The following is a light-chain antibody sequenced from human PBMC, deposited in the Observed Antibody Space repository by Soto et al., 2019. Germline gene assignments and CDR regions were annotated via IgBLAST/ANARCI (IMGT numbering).Light chain of an antibody. J-gene: IGKJ1*01. CDR3: QQYDGWPRT. Sequence: VIWMTQSPSLLSASTGDRVTISCRMSQGISSYLGWYQVKPGKAPKLLIYAASTLQSGVPSRFSGSASGTDFTLTIGSLQSEDFAFFYCQQYDGWPRTFGQGTKVDIK. V-gene: IGKV1D-8*03. CDR1: QGISSY. CDR2: AAS.